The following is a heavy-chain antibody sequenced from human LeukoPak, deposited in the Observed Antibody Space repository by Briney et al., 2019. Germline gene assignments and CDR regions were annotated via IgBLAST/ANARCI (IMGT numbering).Heavy chain of an antibody. CDR1: GGSISSGGYS. J-gene: IGHJ3*02. Sequence: SETLSLTCTVSGGSISSGGYSWSWIRQHPGKGLEWIGYIYYSGSTYYNPSLKSRVTISVDTSKNQFSLKLSSVTAADTAVYYCARARGYTDAFDIWGQGTMVTVSS. D-gene: IGHD5-18*01. CDR3: ARARGYTDAFDI. CDR2: IYYSGST. V-gene: IGHV4-31*03.